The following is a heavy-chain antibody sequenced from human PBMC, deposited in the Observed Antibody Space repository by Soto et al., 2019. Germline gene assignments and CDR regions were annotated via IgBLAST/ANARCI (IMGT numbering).Heavy chain of an antibody. CDR3: XXXKFAPRVPGGGMDV. CDR1: GFTFSSYS. V-gene: IGHV3-21*01. Sequence: EVQLVESGGGLVKPGGSLRLSCAASGFTFSSYSMNWVRQAPGKGLEWVSSISSSSSYIYYADSVKGRFTISRDNAKNSLYLQMNSLRAEDTAVYYXXXXKFAPRVPGGGMDVWGQGTTVTVSS. J-gene: IGHJ6*02. D-gene: IGHD3-16*01. CDR2: ISSSSSYI.